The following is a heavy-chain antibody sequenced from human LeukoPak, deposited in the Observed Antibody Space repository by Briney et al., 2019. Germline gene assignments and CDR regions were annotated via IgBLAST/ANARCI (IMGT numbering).Heavy chain of an antibody. V-gene: IGHV3-48*02. CDR3: ARDGFVWSSGIDYGWFDN. D-gene: IGHD3-10*01. J-gene: IGHJ4*02. CDR2: ISSSSSTI. Sequence: GGSLRLSCAVSGFTFSRYSMNWVRQAPGKGLEWLSYISSSSSTIYYADSVKGRFTISRDNAKDSLYLQMNSLRDEDTAVYYCARDGFVWSSGIDYGWFDNWGPGTLVTVSS. CDR1: GFTFSRYS.